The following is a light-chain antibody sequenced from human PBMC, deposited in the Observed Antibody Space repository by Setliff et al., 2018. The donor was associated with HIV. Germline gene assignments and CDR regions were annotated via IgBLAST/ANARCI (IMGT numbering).Light chain of an antibody. V-gene: IGLV2-14*01. CDR3: SSYTNTPTRVI. J-gene: IGLJ2*01. Sequence: QSALTQPASVSGSPGQAITISCTGTRSDVGGYNSVSWYQQLPGKAPKLIIYDVSKRPSGVSNRFSGSKFGVSASLTISGLQAADEGDYFCSSYTNTPTRVIFGGGTQLTVL. CDR1: RSDVGGYNS. CDR2: DVS.